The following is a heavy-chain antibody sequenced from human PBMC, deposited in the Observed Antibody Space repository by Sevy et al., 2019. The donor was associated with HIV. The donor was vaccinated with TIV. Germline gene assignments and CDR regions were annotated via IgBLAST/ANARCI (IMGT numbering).Heavy chain of an antibody. Sequence: ASVKVSCKASGYTFTSQYMHWVRQAPGQGLEWMGIINPSGGSTSYAQKFQGRVTMTRDTSTSTVYMELSSLRSEDTAVYYCARDSDNYDILTGYYPFDYWGQGTLVIVSS. D-gene: IGHD3-9*01. CDR3: ARDSDNYDILTGYYPFDY. CDR2: INPSGGST. V-gene: IGHV1-46*01. J-gene: IGHJ4*02. CDR1: GYTFTSQY.